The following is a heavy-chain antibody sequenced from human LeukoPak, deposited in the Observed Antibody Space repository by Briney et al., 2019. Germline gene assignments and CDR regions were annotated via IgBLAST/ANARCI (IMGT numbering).Heavy chain of an antibody. D-gene: IGHD2-21*01. J-gene: IGHJ6*02. V-gene: IGHV4-30-2*01. CDR1: DDSVSSSSYS. Sequence: SETLSLTCAVSDDSVSSSSYSWTWIRQPPGKGLVWIGFIYHSGSTYYNPSLKSRVTISLDRSKSQFSLKLSSVTAADTAVYYCAARDPYYYYGMDVWGQGTTVTVSS. CDR2: IYHSGST. CDR3: AARDPYYYYGMDV.